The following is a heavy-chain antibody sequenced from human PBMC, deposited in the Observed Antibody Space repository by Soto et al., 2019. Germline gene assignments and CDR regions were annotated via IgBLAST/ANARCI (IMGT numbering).Heavy chain of an antibody. CDR3: ARDGAVTVPTSYFDY. Sequence: QVQLVQSGAEVKKPGSSVKVSCKASGGTFSRNAINWVRQAPGQGLEWMGGIIPLFGTTKYAQNFQGRVTITADESPNTAYMELSSLRSEDTAVYYCARDGAVTVPTSYFDYWGQGTLVSVSS. J-gene: IGHJ4*02. CDR1: GGTFSRNA. V-gene: IGHV1-69*12. D-gene: IGHD4-17*01. CDR2: IIPLFGTT.